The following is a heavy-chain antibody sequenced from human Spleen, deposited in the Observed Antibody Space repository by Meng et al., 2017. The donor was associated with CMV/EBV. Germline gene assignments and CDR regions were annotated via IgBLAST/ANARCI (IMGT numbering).Heavy chain of an antibody. CDR3: TGTNYDFRH. V-gene: IGHV3-74*01. D-gene: IGHD3-3*01. CDR2: INSDGTGT. Sequence: GGSLRLSCAASGFTFSNYWMHWVRQAPGKGLMWVSRINSDGTGTIYADSVKGRFTMSRDNDKNTLYLQMNSLRAEDTAIYYCTGTNYDFRHWGQGTLVTVSS. CDR1: GFTFSNYW. J-gene: IGHJ4*02.